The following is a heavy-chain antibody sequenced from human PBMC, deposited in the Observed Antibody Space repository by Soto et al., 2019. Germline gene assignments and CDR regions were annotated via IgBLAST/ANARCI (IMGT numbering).Heavy chain of an antibody. Sequence: EVQLLESGGALAQPGGSLRLSCVASGFTFSTYAMTWVRQAPGKGLEWVAGIDDSGVGTYYADSVKGRLTISRDNSKNTLSLQMGSLRAEDTAVDYCVKCQSPTWSQTGGMDVWGQGTTVTVSS. CDR1: GFTFSTYA. J-gene: IGHJ6*02. CDR3: VKCQSPTWSQTGGMDV. V-gene: IGHV3-23*01. D-gene: IGHD1-26*01. CDR2: IDDSGVGT.